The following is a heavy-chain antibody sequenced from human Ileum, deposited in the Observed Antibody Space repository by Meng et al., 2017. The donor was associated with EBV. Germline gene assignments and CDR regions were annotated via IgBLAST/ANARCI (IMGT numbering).Heavy chain of an antibody. D-gene: IGHD1-26*01. CDR2: VNYNGDS. CDR1: GASVTSSGYY. CDR3: ARDLRVGGAFDY. V-gene: IGHV4-61*08. J-gene: IGHJ4*02. Sequence: QGQLPQSGPVLVSPSETLSLTCTVSGASVTSSGYYWSWLRQSPGKGLEWLGYVNYNGDSTYNPSLKSRVTIFIDTSKKQFYLNLTSATAADTAIYYCARDLRVGGAFDYWGQGTLVTVSS.